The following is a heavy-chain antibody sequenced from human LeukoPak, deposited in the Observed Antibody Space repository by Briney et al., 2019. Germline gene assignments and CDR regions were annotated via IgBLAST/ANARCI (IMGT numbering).Heavy chain of an antibody. CDR1: GFTFISYG. V-gene: IGHV3-30*02. CDR2: IRYDGSNK. Sequence: GGSLRLSCAASGFTFISYGMHWVRQAPGKGLERVTFIRYDGSNKYYADSVKGRFIISRDNSKNTLYLQMNSLRAEDTAVYYCAKDTVKVTTIRRVPHYMDVWGKGTTVTISS. D-gene: IGHD5-12*01. J-gene: IGHJ6*03. CDR3: AKDTVKVTTIRRVPHYMDV.